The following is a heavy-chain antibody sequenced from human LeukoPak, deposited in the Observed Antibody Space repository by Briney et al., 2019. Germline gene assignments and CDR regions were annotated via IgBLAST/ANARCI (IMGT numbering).Heavy chain of an antibody. CDR2: IRYDGNDK. CDR1: GFTFSTSG. CDR3: AKGEWLADS. Sequence: GGSLRLSCEASGFTFSTSGMHWARQAPGKGLEWVAFIRYDGNDKYYADSVKGRLTISRDNSKNSLYLQINTLRPVDTAVYYCAKGEWLADSWGQGTLVTVSS. V-gene: IGHV3-30*02. D-gene: IGHD3-3*01. J-gene: IGHJ4*02.